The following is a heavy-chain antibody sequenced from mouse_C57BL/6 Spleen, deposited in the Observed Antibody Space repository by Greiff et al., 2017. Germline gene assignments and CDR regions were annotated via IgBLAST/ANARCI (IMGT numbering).Heavy chain of an antibody. V-gene: IGHV5-6*01. CDR2: ISSGGSYT. Sequence: EVKLVESGGDLVKPGGSLKLSCAASGFTFSSYGMSWVRQTPDKRLEWVATISSGGSYTYYPDSGKGRFTISRDNAKITLYLLMSSLKSEDTAMYYFARVKYYGSSPDWYFDVWGTGTTVTVSS. CDR1: GFTFSSYG. CDR3: ARVKYYGSSPDWYFDV. J-gene: IGHJ1*03. D-gene: IGHD1-1*01.